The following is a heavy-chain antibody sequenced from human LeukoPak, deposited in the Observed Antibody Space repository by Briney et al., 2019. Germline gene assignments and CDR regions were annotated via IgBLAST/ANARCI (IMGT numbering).Heavy chain of an antibody. D-gene: IGHD3-3*01. J-gene: IGHJ6*02. CDR3: ARRMQLKYYDFWRGYFGERGMDV. CDR2: ISAYNGNT. Sequence: ASVKVSCKASGYTFTSYGIRWVRQAPGQGLEWMGWISAYNGNTNYAQKLQGRVTMTTDTSTSTAYMELRSLRSDDTAVYYCARRMQLKYYDFWRGYFGERGMDVWGQGTTVTVSS. CDR1: GYTFTSYG. V-gene: IGHV1-18*01.